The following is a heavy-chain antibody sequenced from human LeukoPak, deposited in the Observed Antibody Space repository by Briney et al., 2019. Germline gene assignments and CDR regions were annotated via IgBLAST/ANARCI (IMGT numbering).Heavy chain of an antibody. CDR3: AKGTDYYNRGDRVYYMDV. D-gene: IGHD3-22*01. CDR2: ISGNGGST. Sequence: PGGSLRLSCAASGFTFSSYGMNWVRQAPGKGLEWVSAISGNGGSTYYADSVKGRFTISRDNSKNTLYLQMNSLRAEDTAVYYCAKGTDYYNRGDRVYYMDVWGKGTTVTISS. V-gene: IGHV3-23*01. CDR1: GFTFSSYG. J-gene: IGHJ6*03.